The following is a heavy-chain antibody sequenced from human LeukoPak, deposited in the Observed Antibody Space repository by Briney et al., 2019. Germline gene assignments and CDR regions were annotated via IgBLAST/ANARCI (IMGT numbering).Heavy chain of an antibody. V-gene: IGHV3-15*01. CDR1: GFTFSSYA. CDR2: IKSRPDGGTK. Sequence: PGGSLRLSCAASGFTFSSYAMTWVRQAPGKGLEWVGRIKSRPDGGTKDYAAVAKGGFTISRDDSKKTLYLQMNSLKAADTGVYYCIAGGRRFASWGQGTLVTVSS. CDR3: IAGGRRFAS. J-gene: IGHJ4*02. D-gene: IGHD2-15*01.